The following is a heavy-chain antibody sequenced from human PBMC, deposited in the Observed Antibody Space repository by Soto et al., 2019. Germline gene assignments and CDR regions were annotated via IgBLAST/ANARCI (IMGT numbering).Heavy chain of an antibody. D-gene: IGHD3-3*01. CDR2: INPNSGGT. CDR1: GYTFTGYY. V-gene: IGHV1-2*04. J-gene: IGHJ6*03. Sequence: ASVKVSCKASGYTFTGYYMHWVRQAPGQGLEWMGWINPNSGGTNYAQKFQGWVTMTRDTSISTAYMELSRLRSDDTAVYYCARDSSPLGDFWSGYPPYYYMDVWGKGTTVTVSS. CDR3: ARDSSPLGDFWSGYPPYYYMDV.